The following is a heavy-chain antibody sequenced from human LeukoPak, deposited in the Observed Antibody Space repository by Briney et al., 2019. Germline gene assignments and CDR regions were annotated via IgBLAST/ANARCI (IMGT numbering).Heavy chain of an antibody. V-gene: IGHV1-8*02. Sequence: ASVKVSCKASGYTFTSYGISWVRQATGQGLEWMGWMNPNSGNTGYAQKFQGRVTMTRNTSISTAYMELSSLRPEDTAVYYCARGLLDGWFGETIDYWGQGTLVTVSS. J-gene: IGHJ4*02. D-gene: IGHD3-10*01. CDR1: GYTFTSYG. CDR3: ARGLLDGWFGETIDY. CDR2: MNPNSGNT.